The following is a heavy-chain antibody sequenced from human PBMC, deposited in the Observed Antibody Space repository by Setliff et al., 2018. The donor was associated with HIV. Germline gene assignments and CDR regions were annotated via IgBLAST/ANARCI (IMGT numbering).Heavy chain of an antibody. V-gene: IGHV3-21*04. CDR2: ISSGSSYI. Sequence: GGSLRLSCAASGFTFSSYSMNWVRQAPGKGLEWVSSISSGSSYIYYAESVKGRFTISRDNAKNSLYLQMNSLRPEDTAVYYCARDFYCSGGSCYSPGGTDAFDIWGQGTMVTVSS. D-gene: IGHD2-15*01. J-gene: IGHJ3*02. CDR3: ARDFYCSGGSCYSPGGTDAFDI. CDR1: GFTFSSYS.